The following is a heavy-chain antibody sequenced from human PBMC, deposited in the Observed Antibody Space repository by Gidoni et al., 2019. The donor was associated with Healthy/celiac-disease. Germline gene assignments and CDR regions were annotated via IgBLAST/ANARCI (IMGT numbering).Heavy chain of an antibody. Sequence: QVQLVQSGAEVKKPGASVKVSCKASGYTFTSYGISWVRQAPGQGLDGMGVNSAYNCNPNYAQKLQGRVTMTTDTSTRTAYMELRSLRSDDTAVYYCARGSAIYSSSWYNWFDPWGQGTLVTVSS. CDR1: GYTFTSYG. CDR2: NSAYNCNP. V-gene: IGHV1-18*04. J-gene: IGHJ5*02. CDR3: ARGSAIYSSSWYNWFDP. D-gene: IGHD6-13*01.